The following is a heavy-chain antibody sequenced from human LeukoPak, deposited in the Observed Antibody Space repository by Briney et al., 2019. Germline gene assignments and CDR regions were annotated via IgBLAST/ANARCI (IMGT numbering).Heavy chain of an antibody. Sequence: TSETLSLTCTVSNDSISRGAHYRTWVRQHPGKGLEWIGHIYFTGTTYYNPALKGRVTISIDTSKDHFSLSLTSVTAADTAVYYCARDYSDDSSGYYLWGQGTMVTVSP. CDR3: ARDYSDDSSGYYL. V-gene: IGHV4-31*03. CDR1: NDSISRGAHY. CDR2: IYFTGTT. D-gene: IGHD6-25*01. J-gene: IGHJ3*01.